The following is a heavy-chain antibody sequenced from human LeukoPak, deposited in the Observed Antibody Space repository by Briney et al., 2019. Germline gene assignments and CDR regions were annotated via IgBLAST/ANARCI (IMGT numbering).Heavy chain of an antibody. CDR2: IIPIFGTA. Sequence: SVKVSCKASGGTFSSYAISWVRQAPGQGLEWMGRIIPIFGTANYAQKFQGRVTITTDESTSTAYMELSSLRSEDTAVYYCARDNRKNVLRYFDWSDAFDIWGQGTMVTVSS. CDR3: ARDNRKNVLRYFDWSDAFDI. V-gene: IGHV1-69*05. D-gene: IGHD3-9*01. CDR1: GGTFSSYA. J-gene: IGHJ3*02.